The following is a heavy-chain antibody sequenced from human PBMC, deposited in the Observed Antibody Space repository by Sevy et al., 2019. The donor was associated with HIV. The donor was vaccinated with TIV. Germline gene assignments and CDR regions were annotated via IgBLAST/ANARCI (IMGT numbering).Heavy chain of an antibody. Sequence: ASVKVSCKVSGYTLTELSMHWVRQAPGKGLEWMGCFDPEDGETIYAQKFQGRVTMTEDTSTDTAYMVLSSLRSEDTAVYYCATMRGGATTTDSRYYFDYWGQGTLVTVSS. CDR1: GYTLTELS. J-gene: IGHJ4*02. CDR3: ATMRGGATTTDSRYYFDY. V-gene: IGHV1-24*01. D-gene: IGHD1-26*01. CDR2: FDPEDGET.